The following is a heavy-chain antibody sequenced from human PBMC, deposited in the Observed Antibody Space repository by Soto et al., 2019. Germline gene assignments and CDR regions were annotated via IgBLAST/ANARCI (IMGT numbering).Heavy chain of an antibody. D-gene: IGHD2-2*01. V-gene: IGHV1-46*01. Sequence: ASVKVSCKASGYTFISYYMHWVRQATGQGLEWMGIINPSGGSTSYAQKFQGRVTMTRDTSTRTVYMELSSLRSEDTAVYYCARAAMVLDYYYGMDVWGQGTTVTVSS. CDR3: ARAAMVLDYYYGMDV. CDR2: INPSGGST. CDR1: GYTFISYY. J-gene: IGHJ6*02.